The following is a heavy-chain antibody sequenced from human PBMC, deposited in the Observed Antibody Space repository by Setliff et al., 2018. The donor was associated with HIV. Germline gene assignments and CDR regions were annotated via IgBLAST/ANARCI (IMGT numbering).Heavy chain of an antibody. V-gene: IGHV3-23*01. Sequence: PGESLKISCATSGFTFSSYAMSWVRQAPGKGLEWVSAISGSGDSTYYADSVKGRFTISSDNSKNMLYLQMNSLRADDTAVYYCAKDPSDSSSWYYFHYWGQGALVTVSS. CDR2: ISGSGDST. CDR1: GFTFSSYA. CDR3: AKDPSDSSSWYYFHY. J-gene: IGHJ4*02. D-gene: IGHD6-13*01.